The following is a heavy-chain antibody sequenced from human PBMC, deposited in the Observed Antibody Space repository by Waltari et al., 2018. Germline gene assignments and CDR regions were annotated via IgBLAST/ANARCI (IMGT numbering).Heavy chain of an antibody. J-gene: IGHJ6*03. V-gene: IGHV4-4*07. CDR3: ARLRMWRASSYYYYMDV. D-gene: IGHD2-21*01. CDR2: IYTSGST. Sequence: QVQLQESGPGLVKPSETLSLTCTVPGGSISSYYGSWIRQPAGQGMDGIGRIYTSGSTNNNPSLKSRVTMSVYTSKNQFSLKLSSVTASDTAVYYCARLRMWRASSYYYYMDVWVKGTTVTISS. CDR1: GGSISSYY.